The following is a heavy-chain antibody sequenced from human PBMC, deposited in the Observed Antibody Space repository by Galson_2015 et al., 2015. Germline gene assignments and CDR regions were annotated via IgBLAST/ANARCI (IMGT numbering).Heavy chain of an antibody. D-gene: IGHD1-1*01. CDR2: ISNDGSTK. CDR1: GLTFSSYG. CDR3: ARDSSTTGTTGWFDP. J-gene: IGHJ5*02. V-gene: IGHV3-30*03. Sequence: SLRLSCAASGLTFSSYGMHWVRQAPGKGLEWVAIISNDGSTKYYADSVKGRFTISRDNSKNTLYLQMNRLRPEDSAVYHCARDSSTTGTTGWFDPWGQGTRVTVSS.